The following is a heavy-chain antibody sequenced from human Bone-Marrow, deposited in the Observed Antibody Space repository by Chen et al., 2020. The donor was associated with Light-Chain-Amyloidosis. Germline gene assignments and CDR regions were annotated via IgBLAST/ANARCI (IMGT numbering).Heavy chain of an antibody. V-gene: IGHV3-23*01. D-gene: IGHD4-17*01. CDR1: GFTFSHFA. J-gene: IGHJ4*02. CDR2: ISESGHST. Sequence: EVQLLESGGGLVQPGGSLRLSCAASGFTFSHFAMNWVRQAPGKGLEWVSAISESGHSTYYADSVKGRFTISRDISKNTLYLQMDSLRAEDTAAYYCAKGAGGDYERYWGQGTLVTVSS. CDR3: AKGAGGDYERY.